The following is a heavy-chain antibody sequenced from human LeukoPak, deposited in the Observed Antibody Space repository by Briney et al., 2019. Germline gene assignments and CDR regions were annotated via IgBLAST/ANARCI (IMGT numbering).Heavy chain of an antibody. J-gene: IGHJ3*02. Sequence: SGGSLRLSCAASGFTFSSYSMNWVRQAPGKGLEWVSSISSSSSYIYYADSVKGRFTISRDNAKNSLYLQMNSLRAEDTAVYYCARRFHRYGDYVEGAFDIWGQGTMVTVSS. D-gene: IGHD4-17*01. CDR1: GFTFSSYS. CDR2: ISSSSSYI. V-gene: IGHV3-21*01. CDR3: ARRFHRYGDYVEGAFDI.